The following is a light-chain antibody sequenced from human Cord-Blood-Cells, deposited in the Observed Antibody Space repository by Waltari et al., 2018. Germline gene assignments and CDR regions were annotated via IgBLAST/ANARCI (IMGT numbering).Light chain of an antibody. Sequence: QSVLTQPPSACGTPGQRVPIYCSGSRSNIGSAKVTWYQQLPGTAPKRLIYSNNQRPSGVPDRFSGSKSGTSASLAISGLQSEDEADYYCAAWDDSLNGLVFGGGTKLTVL. CDR3: AAWDDSLNGLV. CDR2: SNN. V-gene: IGLV1-44*01. CDR1: RSNIGSAK. J-gene: IGLJ2*01.